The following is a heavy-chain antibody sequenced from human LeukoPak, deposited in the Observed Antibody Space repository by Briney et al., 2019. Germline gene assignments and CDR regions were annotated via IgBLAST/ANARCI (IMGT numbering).Heavy chain of an antibody. CDR1: GFTFSNSW. V-gene: IGHV3-7*01. J-gene: IGHJ4*02. Sequence: PGGSLRLSCAASGFTFSNSWMSWVRQAPWKGLEWVANIKRDGSEKHYVDSVKGRFTISRDNAKSSLFLQMSSLRAEDTAVYYCEGSACYWGQGTLVTVSS. CDR2: IKRDGSEK. CDR3: EGSACY.